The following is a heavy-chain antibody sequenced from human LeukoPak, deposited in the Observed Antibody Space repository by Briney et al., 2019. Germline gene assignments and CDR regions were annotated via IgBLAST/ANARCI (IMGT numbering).Heavy chain of an antibody. CDR2: ISYDGSNK. Sequence: PGGSLRLSRAASGFIFSNYTMHWVRQAPGKGLEWVAVISYDGSNKYYADSVKGRFTVSRDNSKTTLYLQMDSLRAEDTAVYYCARPRGSRWSIPFDNWGQGTLVTVSS. D-gene: IGHD6-13*01. CDR1: GFIFSNYT. CDR3: ARPRGSRWSIPFDN. J-gene: IGHJ4*02. V-gene: IGHV3-30-3*01.